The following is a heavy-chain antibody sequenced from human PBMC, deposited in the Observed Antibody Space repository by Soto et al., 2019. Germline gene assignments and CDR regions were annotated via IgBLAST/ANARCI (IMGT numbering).Heavy chain of an antibody. V-gene: IGHV4-59*01. Sequence: SETLSLTCTVSGGSISTYYWSWIRQPPGKGLEWIGYIYYSGSTNYNPSLKSRVTISVDTSKNQFSLKLSSVTAADTAVYYCARGFPHDYKNHYYYYYRDVGGKGTRVTVSS. CDR2: IYYSGST. J-gene: IGHJ6*03. D-gene: IGHD4-4*01. CDR3: ARGFPHDYKNHYYYYYRDV. CDR1: GGSISTYY.